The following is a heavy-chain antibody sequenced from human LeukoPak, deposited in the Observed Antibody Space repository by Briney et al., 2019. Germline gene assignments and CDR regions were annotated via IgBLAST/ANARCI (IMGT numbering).Heavy chain of an antibody. Sequence: ASVKVSCKASGYTFTGYYMHWARQAPGQGLECMGWINPNSGGTNYAQKFQGRVTRTRDTSISTAYMELSRLRSDDTAVYYCARGITMVRGVIMDWFDPWGQGTLVTVSS. CDR3: ARGITMVRGVIMDWFDP. V-gene: IGHV1-2*02. D-gene: IGHD3-10*01. CDR2: INPNSGGT. CDR1: GYTFTGYY. J-gene: IGHJ5*02.